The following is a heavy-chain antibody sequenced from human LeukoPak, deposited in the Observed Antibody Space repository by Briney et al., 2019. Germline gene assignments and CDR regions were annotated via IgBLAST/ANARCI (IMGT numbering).Heavy chain of an antibody. V-gene: IGHV3-53*04. CDR2: IYSGGTT. D-gene: IGHD5-18*01. CDR1: GFTVSTNC. CDR3: ARVDTVMAYYFDL. Sequence: GGSLRLSCAASGFTVSTNCMTWVRQAPGKGLEWVSTIYSGGTTYYADSVMGRFTISRHNSRNTLYLQMYSLRAEDTAVYYCARVDTVMAYYFDLWGQGTLVTVSS. J-gene: IGHJ4*02.